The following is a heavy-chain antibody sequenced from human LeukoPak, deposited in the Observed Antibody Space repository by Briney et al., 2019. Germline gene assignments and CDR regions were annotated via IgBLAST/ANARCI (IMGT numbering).Heavy chain of an antibody. CDR2: ISSSSSYT. V-gene: IGHV3-11*05. CDR1: GFTFSDYY. J-gene: IGHJ5*02. Sequence: GGSLRLSCAASGFTFSDYYMSWIRQAPGKGLEWVSYISSSSSYTNYADSVKGRFTISRDNAKNSLYLQMNSLRAEDTAVYYCARDGAAYYYDSSNWFDPWGQGTLVTVPS. CDR3: ARDGAAYYYDSSNWFDP. D-gene: IGHD3-22*01.